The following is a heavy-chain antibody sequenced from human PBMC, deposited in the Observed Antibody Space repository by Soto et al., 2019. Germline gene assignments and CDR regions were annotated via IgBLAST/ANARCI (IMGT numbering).Heavy chain of an antibody. CDR3: AKDPAVGATTDDF. CDR2: ISGSGGST. D-gene: IGHD1-26*01. V-gene: IGHV3-23*01. J-gene: IGHJ4*02. CDR1: GFTLSSYA. Sequence: EVQLLESGGGLVQPGGSLRLSCAASGFTLSSYAMSWVRQAPGKGLEWVSAISGSGGSTYYADSVKGRFTISRDNSKNTLYQQMNSLSAEDTAVYYCAKDPAVGATTDDFWGQGTLVTVSS.